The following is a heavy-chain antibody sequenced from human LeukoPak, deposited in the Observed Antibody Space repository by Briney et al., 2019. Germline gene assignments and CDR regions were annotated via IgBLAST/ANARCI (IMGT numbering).Heavy chain of an antibody. CDR2: INPNNGGT. CDR1: GYTFTAYD. Sequence: ASVKVSCKASGYTFTAYDIHWVRQAPGQGLEWMGWINPNNGGTNYAQKFQGRVTMTRDTSINTVYMELGRLRFDDTALYYCAGDHERNNNCFDPWGQGTLVTVSS. D-gene: IGHD5-24*01. J-gene: IGHJ5*02. V-gene: IGHV1-2*02. CDR3: AGDHERNNNCFDP.